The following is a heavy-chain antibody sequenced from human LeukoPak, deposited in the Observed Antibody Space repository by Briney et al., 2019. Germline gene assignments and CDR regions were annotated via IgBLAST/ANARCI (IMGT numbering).Heavy chain of an antibody. J-gene: IGHJ4*02. Sequence: GGSLRLSCAASGFTFSSYAMHWVRQPPGKGLEWVAVISYDGSNKYYADSVKGRFTISRDNSKNTLYLQMNSLRAEDTAVYYCASYYYDSSATEYFDYWGQGTLVTVSS. V-gene: IGHV3-30-3*01. CDR1: GFTFSSYA. D-gene: IGHD3-22*01. CDR2: ISYDGSNK. CDR3: ASYYYDSSATEYFDY.